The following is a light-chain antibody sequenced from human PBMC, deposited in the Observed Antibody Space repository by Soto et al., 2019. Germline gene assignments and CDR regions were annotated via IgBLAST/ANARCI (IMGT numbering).Light chain of an antibody. J-gene: IGKJ1*01. CDR2: GAS. CDR3: QHYEDWPRT. Sequence: EIVMTQSPATLSVSPGESATLSCRASQSVRDNLACYQQKPGQPPSLLIFGASTRATGIPARFSGRGSGTEFILTISSLQSEDFAVYYCQHYEDWPRTFGLGTKVDIK. CDR1: QSVRDN. V-gene: IGKV3-15*01.